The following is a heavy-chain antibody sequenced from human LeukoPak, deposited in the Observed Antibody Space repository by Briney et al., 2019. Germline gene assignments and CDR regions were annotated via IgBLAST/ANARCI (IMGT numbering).Heavy chain of an antibody. J-gene: IGHJ3*02. CDR1: GYTFTDYY. V-gene: IGHV1-2*02. CDR2: INPKSGGT. CDR3: ARVRALSRLDAFDI. Sequence: ASVKVSCKASGYTFTDYYIHWVRQAPGQGLEWMGWINPKSGGTNSAQKFQGRVTMTRDTTISTAYMEVSRLRSDDTAVYYCARVRALSRLDAFDIWGQGTMVTVSS.